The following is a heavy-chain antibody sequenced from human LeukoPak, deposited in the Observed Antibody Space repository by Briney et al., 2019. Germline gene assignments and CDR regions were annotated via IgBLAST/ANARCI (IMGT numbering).Heavy chain of an antibody. D-gene: IGHD3-3*01. Sequence: PSETLSLTCTVSGGSISSGSYYWSWIRQPAGKGLEWIGRIYTSGSTNYNPSLKSRVTISVDTSKNQFSLKLSSVTAADTAVYYCASSQFLEWSDDAFDIWGQGTMVTVSS. CDR1: GGSISSGSYY. CDR2: IYTSGST. V-gene: IGHV4-61*02. J-gene: IGHJ3*02. CDR3: ASSQFLEWSDDAFDI.